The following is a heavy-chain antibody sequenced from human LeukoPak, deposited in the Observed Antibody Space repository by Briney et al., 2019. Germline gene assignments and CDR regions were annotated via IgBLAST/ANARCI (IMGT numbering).Heavy chain of an antibody. CDR1: GGSISSSSYY. V-gene: IGHV4-39*07. Sequence: SETLSLTCTVSGGSISSSSYYWGWIRQPPGKGLEWIVEINHSGSTNYNPSLKSRVTISVDTSKNQFSLKLSSVTAADTAVYYCARKYYYGSGSYYPSKGPFDYWGQGTLVTVSS. J-gene: IGHJ4*02. D-gene: IGHD3-10*01. CDR2: INHSGST. CDR3: ARKYYYGSGSYYPSKGPFDY.